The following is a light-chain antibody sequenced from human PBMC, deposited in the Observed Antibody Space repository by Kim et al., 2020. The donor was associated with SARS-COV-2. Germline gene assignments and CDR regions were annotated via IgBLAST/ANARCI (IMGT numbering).Light chain of an antibody. CDR3: QQYNSYWT. CDR2: KAS. V-gene: IGKV1-5*03. Sequence: SAAVGDRVTITCRASQSISSWLAWYQQKPGKAPKLLIYKASSLESGVPSRFSGSGSGTEFTLTISSLQPDDFATYYCQQYNSYWTFGQGTTVDIK. J-gene: IGKJ1*01. CDR1: QSISSW.